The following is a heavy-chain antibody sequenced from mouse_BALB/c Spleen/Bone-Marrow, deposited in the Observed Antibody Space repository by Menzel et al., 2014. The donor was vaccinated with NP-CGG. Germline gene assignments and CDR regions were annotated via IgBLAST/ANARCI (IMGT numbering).Heavy chain of an antibody. J-gene: IGHJ1*01. CDR1: GFTFSTYA. V-gene: IGHV5-9-3*01. CDR2: ISSSGSYT. Sequence: EVQLAESGGGLAKPGGSLQLSCAASGFTFSTYAMSWVRQTPEKRLEWVATISSSGSYTYYPDSVKGRFTISRDNAKNTLYLQMSSLRSEDTAMFYCSRLRMITTYFDVWGAGTTVTVSS. CDR3: SRLRMITTYFDV. D-gene: IGHD2-4*01.